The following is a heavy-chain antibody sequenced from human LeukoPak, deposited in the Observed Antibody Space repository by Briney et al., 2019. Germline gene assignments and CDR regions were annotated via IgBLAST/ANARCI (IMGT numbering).Heavy chain of an antibody. CDR1: GYTLTEYS. J-gene: IGHJ5*02. CDR3: ATTGEQWLAASKNWFDR. CDR2: FNPDDGAT. V-gene: IGHV1-24*01. D-gene: IGHD6-19*01. Sequence: ASVKVSCKVSGYTLTEYSLHWVRQAPGKGLEWMGGFNPDDGATTYAQKFQGRVTMTEATSTDTAYMELSSRRSEDTAVYYCATTGEQWLAASKNWFDRWGQGSLVTV.